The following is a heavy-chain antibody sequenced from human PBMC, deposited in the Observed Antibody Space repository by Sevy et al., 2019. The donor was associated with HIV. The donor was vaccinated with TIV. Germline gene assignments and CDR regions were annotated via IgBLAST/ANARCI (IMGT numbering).Heavy chain of an antibody. V-gene: IGHV3-7*03. D-gene: IGHD4-17*01. Sequence: GGSLRLSCAASGFTFNSYWMTWVRQAPGKGLEWVANIKQDGSEKYYVDSVKGRFTISRDDAKNSLYLQMNSLRAEDTAVYYCGGVAAGDYYYYYMDVWGKGTTVTVSS. J-gene: IGHJ6*03. CDR1: GFTFNSYW. CDR3: GGVAAGDYYYYYMDV. CDR2: IKQDGSEK.